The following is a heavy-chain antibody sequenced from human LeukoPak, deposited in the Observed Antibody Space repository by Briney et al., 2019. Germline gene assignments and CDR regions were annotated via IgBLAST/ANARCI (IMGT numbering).Heavy chain of an antibody. D-gene: IGHD3-10*01. CDR3: ATSGSTYYYGSGSYYYYMDV. V-gene: IGHV1-69*05. J-gene: IGHJ6*03. CDR1: GGTFSSYA. CDR2: IIPIFGTA. Sequence: ASVKVSCKASGGTFSSYAISWVRQAPGQGLEWMGGIIPIFGTANYAQKFQGRVTITTDESTSTAYMELSSLRSEDTAAYYCATSGSTYYYGSGSYYYYMDVWGKGTTVTVSS.